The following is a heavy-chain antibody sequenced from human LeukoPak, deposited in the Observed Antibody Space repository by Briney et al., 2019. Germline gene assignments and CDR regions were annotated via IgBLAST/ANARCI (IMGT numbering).Heavy chain of an antibody. CDR3: ATSTLGADGFDI. V-gene: IGHV1-2*02. CDR1: GYSFTGYY. D-gene: IGHD3-16*01. J-gene: IGHJ3*02. Sequence: ASVKVSCKASGYSFTGYYMHWMRQAPGQGLEWMGWINPKTGGRNNAHKFQGRVTMTRDTSISTAYMELSRLGSDDTALYYCATSTLGADGFDIWGQGTMVTVSP. CDR2: INPKTGGR.